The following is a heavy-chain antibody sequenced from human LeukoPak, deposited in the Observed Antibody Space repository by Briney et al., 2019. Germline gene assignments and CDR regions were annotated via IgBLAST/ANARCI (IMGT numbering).Heavy chain of an antibody. CDR3: ARRRSVVVPAAGRAFDI. J-gene: IGHJ3*02. V-gene: IGHV4-34*01. Sequence: SETLSLTCAVYGGSFSGYYWSWIRQPPGKGLEWIGEINHSGSTNYNPSLKSRVTISVDTSKNQFSLKLSSVTAADTAVYYCARRRSVVVPAAGRAFDIWGQGTMVTVSS. CDR1: GGSFSGYY. CDR2: INHSGST. D-gene: IGHD2-2*01.